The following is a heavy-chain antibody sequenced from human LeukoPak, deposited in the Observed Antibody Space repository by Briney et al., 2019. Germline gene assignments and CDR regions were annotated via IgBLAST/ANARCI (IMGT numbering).Heavy chain of an antibody. J-gene: IGHJ4*02. V-gene: IGHV1-69*13. CDR1: GYTFTSYG. Sequence: GASVKVSCKASGYTFTSYGISWVRQAPGQGLEWMGGIIPIFGTANHAQKFQGRVTITADEYTSTAYMELSSLRSEDTAVYYCARGGGDILTGYYKGPFDYWGQGTLVTVSS. CDR2: IIPIFGTA. D-gene: IGHD3-9*01. CDR3: ARGGGDILTGYYKGPFDY.